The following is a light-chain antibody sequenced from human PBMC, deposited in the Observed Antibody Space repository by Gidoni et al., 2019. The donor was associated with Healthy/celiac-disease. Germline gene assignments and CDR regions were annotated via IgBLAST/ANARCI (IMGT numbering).Light chain of an antibody. V-gene: IGKV1-27*01. J-gene: IGKJ3*01. CDR2: AAS. CDR1: QGISNY. Sequence: DIQMTQSPSSLSASVVDRVTITCLASQGISNYLACYQQKPWKVPKLLIYAASTLQSGVRSRFSGSGSGTDCTLTISSLQPEDVATYYCQKYNSALFTFGPGTKVDIK. CDR3: QKYNSALFT.